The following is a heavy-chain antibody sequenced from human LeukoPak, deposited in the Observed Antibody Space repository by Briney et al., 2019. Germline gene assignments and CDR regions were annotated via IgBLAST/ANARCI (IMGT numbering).Heavy chain of an antibody. J-gene: IGHJ3*02. V-gene: IGHV3-48*03. D-gene: IGHD2-2*01. CDR2: IATGGSAI. Sequence: PGGSLRLSCAASGFTFSSHEMSWVRQAPGKGLEWVSYIATGGSAIYYADSVKGRFTISRDNAKNSLYLQMNSLRAEDMAVYYCVRGGYCSSTICYWYNAFDMWGQGTMVTVSS. CDR3: VRGGYCSSTICYWYNAFDM. CDR1: GFTFSSHE.